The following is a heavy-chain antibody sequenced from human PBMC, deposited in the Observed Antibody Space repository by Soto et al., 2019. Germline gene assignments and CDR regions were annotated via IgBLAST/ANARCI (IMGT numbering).Heavy chain of an antibody. J-gene: IGHJ4*02. V-gene: IGHV4-4*07. CDR2: IYNSGLI. Sequence: ETLSLTCSVFGDSISRHYWSWIRQPAGKGLEYIGRIYNSGLINYNPSLESRVSMSVDPSKNQISLKLTSATAADTAIYYCARGPFCGEECYFAYWGQGTLVTVS. D-gene: IGHD2-21*01. CDR3: ARGPFCGEECYFAY. CDR1: GDSISRHY.